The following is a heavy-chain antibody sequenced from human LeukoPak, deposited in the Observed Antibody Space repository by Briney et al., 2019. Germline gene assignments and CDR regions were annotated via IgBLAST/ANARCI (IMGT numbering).Heavy chain of an antibody. CDR1: GFSFSSYW. V-gene: IGHV3-74*01. Sequence: GGSLRLSCAASGFSFSSYWMHWVRQAPGKGLVWVSRISIDGSTTNYADSVKGRFTISRDNAKNTLYLQMNSLRAEDTAVYYCARDRGSGSYDYWAQGTLVTVFS. J-gene: IGHJ4*02. CDR2: ISIDGSTT. D-gene: IGHD1-26*01. CDR3: ARDRGSGSYDY.